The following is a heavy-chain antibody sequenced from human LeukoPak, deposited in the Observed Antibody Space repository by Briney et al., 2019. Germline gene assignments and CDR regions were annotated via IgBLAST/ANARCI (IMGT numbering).Heavy chain of an antibody. CDR1: GFTFSSYS. Sequence: GGSLRLSCAASGFTFSSYSMNWVRQAPGKGLEWVLSISSTSSHIYYADSVKGRFTISRDNAKNSLYLQMNSLRAEDTAVYYCARVVPGTGFFYWGQGTLVTVSS. CDR3: ARVVPGTGFFY. CDR2: ISSTSSHI. V-gene: IGHV3-21*01. J-gene: IGHJ4*02. D-gene: IGHD2-8*02.